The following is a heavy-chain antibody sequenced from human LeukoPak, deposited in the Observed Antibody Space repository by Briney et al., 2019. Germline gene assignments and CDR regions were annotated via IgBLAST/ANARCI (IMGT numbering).Heavy chain of an antibody. D-gene: IGHD6-6*01. V-gene: IGHV4-34*01. CDR3: AGSIAAHYYGMDV. CDR1: GGSISSYY. CDR2: INHSGST. Sequence: SETLSLTCTVSGGSISSYYWSWIRQPPGKGLEWIGEINHSGSTNYNPSLKSRVTISVDTSKNQFSLKLSSVTAADTAVYYCAGSIAAHYYGMDVWGQGTTVTVSS. J-gene: IGHJ6*02.